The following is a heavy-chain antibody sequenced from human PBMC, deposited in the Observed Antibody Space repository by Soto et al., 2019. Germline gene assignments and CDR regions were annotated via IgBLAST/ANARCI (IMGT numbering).Heavy chain of an antibody. CDR2: TYYRSKWYN. V-gene: IGHV6-1*01. CDR1: GDSVSINSAA. D-gene: IGHD2-21*01. J-gene: IGHJ6*02. CDR3: ARDRELIVIPYYYYGMDV. Sequence: SQTLSLTCAISGDSVSINSAAWNWIRQSPSRGLEWLGRTYYRSKWYNDYAVSVKSRITINPDASKNQFSLQLNSVTPEDTAVYYCARDRELIVIPYYYYGMDVWGQGTTVTVSS.